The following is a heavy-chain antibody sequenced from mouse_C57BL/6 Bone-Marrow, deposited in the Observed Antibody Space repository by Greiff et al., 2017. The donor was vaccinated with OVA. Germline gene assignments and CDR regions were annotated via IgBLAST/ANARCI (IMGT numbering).Heavy chain of an antibody. Sequence: QVQLQQPGAELVRPGTSVKLSCKASGYTFTSYWMHWVKQRPGQGLEWIGVIDPSDSYTNYNQKFKGKATLTVDKSSSTAYMQLSSLTSEDSAVYYCARWSSGYVLDYWGQGTTLTVSS. CDR1: GYTFTSYW. J-gene: IGHJ2*01. CDR3: ARWSSGYVLDY. D-gene: IGHD3-2*02. V-gene: IGHV1-59*01. CDR2: IDPSDSYT.